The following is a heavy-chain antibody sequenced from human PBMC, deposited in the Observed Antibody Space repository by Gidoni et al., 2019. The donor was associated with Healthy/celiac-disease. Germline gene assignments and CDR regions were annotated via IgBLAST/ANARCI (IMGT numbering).Heavy chain of an antibody. V-gene: IGHV3-21*01. D-gene: IGHD2-2*01. Sequence: EVQLVESGGGLVKPGGSLRLSCAASGFTFSSYSMNWVRQAPGKGLEWVSSIISSISYIYYADSVKGRFTISRDNAKNSLYLQMNSLRAEDTAVYYCARDLQGPSIVVVPADYYYYMDVWGKGTTVTVSS. CDR1: GFTFSSYS. J-gene: IGHJ6*03. CDR2: IISSISYI. CDR3: ARDLQGPSIVVVPADYYYYMDV.